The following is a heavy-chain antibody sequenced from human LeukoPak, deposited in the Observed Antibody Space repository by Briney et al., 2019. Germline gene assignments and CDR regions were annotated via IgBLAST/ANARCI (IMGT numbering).Heavy chain of an antibody. D-gene: IGHD2-2*01. J-gene: IGHJ6*03. CDR1: GFTFSSYS. CDR2: ISSSSSYI. CDR3: AKDSRYCSSTSCFLARYYYYYYMDV. V-gene: IGHV3-21*01. Sequence: GGSLRLSCAASGFTFSSYSMNWVRQAPGKGLEWVSSISSSSSYIYYADSVKGRFTIFRDNAKNSLYLQMNSLRAEDTAVYYCAKDSRYCSSTSCFLARYYYYYYMDVWGKGTTVTISS.